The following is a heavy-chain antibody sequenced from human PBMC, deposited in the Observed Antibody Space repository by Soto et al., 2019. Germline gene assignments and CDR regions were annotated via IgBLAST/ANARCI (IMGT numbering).Heavy chain of an antibody. V-gene: IGHV1-69*12. CDR2: IIRIVGTA. CDR1: GGTFSSYA. J-gene: IGHJ6*02. Sequence: QVQLVQSGAEVKKPGSSVKVSCKASGGTFSSYAISWVRQAPGQGLEWMGGIIRIVGTADYAQKFQGRVTITADESTSTAYMELSSLRSEDTAVYYCATPPAGYYYYGMDVWGQGTTVTVSS. CDR3: ATPPAGYYYYGMDV.